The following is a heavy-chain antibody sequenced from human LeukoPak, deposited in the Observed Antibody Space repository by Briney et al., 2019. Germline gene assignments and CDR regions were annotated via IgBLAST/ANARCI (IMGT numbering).Heavy chain of an antibody. CDR2: ISGSASTT. J-gene: IGHJ3*02. D-gene: IGHD3-10*01. CDR3: AKMGSDYSGYDAFDI. Sequence: GGSLRLSCAASGFTFSSYALSWVRQAPGKGLEGVSGISGSASTTYDADSVKGRFTISRDNSKNTLYLQMNSLRADDTAVYYCAKMGSDYSGYDAFDIWGQGTMVTVSS. CDR1: GFTFSSYA. V-gene: IGHV3-23*01.